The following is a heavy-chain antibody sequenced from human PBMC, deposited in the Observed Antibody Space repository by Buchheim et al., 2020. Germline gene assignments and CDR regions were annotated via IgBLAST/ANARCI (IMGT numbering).Heavy chain of an antibody. CDR1: GFTFSSYG. J-gene: IGHJ6*02. CDR3: AKDIFRYYYYGMDV. Sequence: QVQLVESGGGVVQPGRSLRLSCAASGFTFSSYGMHWVRQAPGKGLEWVAVRWYDGSNKYYADSVKGRFTISRDNSKNTLYLQMNSLRAEDTAVYYCAKDIFRYYYYGMDVWGQGTT. D-gene: IGHD3-9*01. V-gene: IGHV3-33*06. CDR2: RWYDGSNK.